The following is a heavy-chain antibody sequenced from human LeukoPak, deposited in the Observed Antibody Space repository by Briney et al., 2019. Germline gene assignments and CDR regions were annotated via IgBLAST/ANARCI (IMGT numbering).Heavy chain of an antibody. CDR2: INPSGSVK. CDR1: GFTFGKYW. J-gene: IGHJ6*02. D-gene: IGHD3-16*01. V-gene: IGHV3-7*03. CDR3: ARGGGLDV. Sequence: GGSLRLSCVASGFTFGKYWMSWVRQAPGKGLEWVASINPSGSVKYYVNSVKGRFTISRDNAKNSLYLQMSNLRAEDTAVYFCARGGGLDVWGQGATVTVSS.